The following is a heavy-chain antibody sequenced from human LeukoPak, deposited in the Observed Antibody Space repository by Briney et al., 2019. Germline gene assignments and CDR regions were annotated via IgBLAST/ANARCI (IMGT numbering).Heavy chain of an antibody. V-gene: IGHV3-23*01. D-gene: IGHD3-22*01. CDR3: AKRFGTSGYYHGIDY. J-gene: IGHJ4*02. Sequence: GGSLRLSCAASGFTFSDYAMSWVRQAPGKGLEWVSGISGSGGATYYADPVKGRFTISRDNPKNTLYLQMNSLRAEDTAVYYCAKRFGTSGYYHGIDYWGQGTQVTVSS. CDR1: GFTFSDYA. CDR2: ISGSGGAT.